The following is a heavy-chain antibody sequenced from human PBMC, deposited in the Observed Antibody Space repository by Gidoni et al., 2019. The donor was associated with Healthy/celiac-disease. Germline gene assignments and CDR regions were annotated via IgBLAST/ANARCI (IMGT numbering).Heavy chain of an antibody. CDR2: IYYSGST. D-gene: IGHD3-10*01. CDR3: ARRFGELWGFDY. CDR1: GGSISSSSYY. J-gene: IGHJ4*02. Sequence: QLQLQESGPGLVKPSETLSLTCTVSGGSISSSSYYWGWIRQPPGKGLEWIGSIYYSGSTYYNPSLKSRVTISVDTSKNQFSLKLSSVTAADTAVYYCARRFGELWGFDYWGQGTLVTVSS. V-gene: IGHV4-39*01.